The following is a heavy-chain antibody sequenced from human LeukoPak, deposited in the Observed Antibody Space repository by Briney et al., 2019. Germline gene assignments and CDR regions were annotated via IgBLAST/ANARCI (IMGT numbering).Heavy chain of an antibody. V-gene: IGHV3-30-3*01. CDR3: ARDQGKGYYYGMDV. CDR2: ISSDGSNK. Sequence: PGRSLRLSCAASGFTFNDYAMHWVRQAPGKGLEWVAFISSDGSNKYYADSVRGRFTISRDNSKNTLYLQVNSLRAEDTAVYYCARDQGKGYYYGMDVWGQGTTVTVSS. CDR1: GFTFNDYA. J-gene: IGHJ6*02.